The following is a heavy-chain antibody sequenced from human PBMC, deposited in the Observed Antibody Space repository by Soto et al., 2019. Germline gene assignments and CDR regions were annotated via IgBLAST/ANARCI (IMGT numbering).Heavy chain of an antibody. Sequence: ASVKVCCKASGYTFTSYGISWVRQAPGQGLEWMGWISAYNGNTNYAQKLQGRVTMTTDTSTSTAYMELRSLRAEDTAVYYCARPIVGATWNYYYGMDVWGQGTTVTVSS. CDR1: GYTFTSYG. J-gene: IGHJ6*02. V-gene: IGHV1-18*01. CDR3: ARPIVGATWNYYYGMDV. CDR2: ISAYNGNT. D-gene: IGHD1-26*01.